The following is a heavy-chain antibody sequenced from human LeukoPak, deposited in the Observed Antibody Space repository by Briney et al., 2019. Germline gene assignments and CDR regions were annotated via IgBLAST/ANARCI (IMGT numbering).Heavy chain of an antibody. Sequence: PGGPLRLSCAASGFTFSSYAMPWVRQAPGKGLEWVAVISYDGSNKYYADSVKGRFTISRDNSKNTLYLQMNSLRAEDTAVYYCARAYYYDSSGYPPHDYWGQGTLVTVSS. V-gene: IGHV3-30-3*01. CDR2: ISYDGSNK. CDR1: GFTFSSYA. J-gene: IGHJ4*02. D-gene: IGHD3-22*01. CDR3: ARAYYYDSSGYPPHDY.